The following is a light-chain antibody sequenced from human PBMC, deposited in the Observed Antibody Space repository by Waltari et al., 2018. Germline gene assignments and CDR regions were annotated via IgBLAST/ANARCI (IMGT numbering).Light chain of an antibody. CDR3: TSYTSSTTTPYV. CDR2: DVT. V-gene: IGLV2-14*03. CDR1: FSDVGRYDY. J-gene: IGLJ1*01. Sequence: QSALTQPASVSGSPGQSITISCTGTFSDVGRYDYVSWYQQHPGKAPKLLIHDVTDRPSVVADRLSGSKPGNTASLTISGLQADDEADYYCTSYTSSTTTPYVFGTGTQVTV.